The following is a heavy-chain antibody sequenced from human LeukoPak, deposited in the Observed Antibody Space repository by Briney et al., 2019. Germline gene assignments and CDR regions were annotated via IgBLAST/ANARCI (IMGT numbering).Heavy chain of an antibody. V-gene: IGHV1-24*01. CDR3: ATGDLLEWLLPFDY. J-gene: IGHJ4*02. CDR2: FDPEDGET. CDR1: GYTLTELS. D-gene: IGHD3-3*01. Sequence: ASVKVSCKVSGYTLTELSTHWVRQAPGKGLEWMGGFDPEDGETIYAQKFQGRVTMTEDTSTDTAYMELSSLRSEDTAVYYCATGDLLEWLLPFDYWGQGTLVTVSS.